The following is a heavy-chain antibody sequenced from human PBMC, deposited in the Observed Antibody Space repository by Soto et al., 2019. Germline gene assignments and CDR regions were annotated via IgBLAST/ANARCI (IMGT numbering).Heavy chain of an antibody. CDR1: GYTFTSYG. D-gene: IGHD4-17*01. CDR2: ISAYNGNT. Sequence: QVQLVQSGAEVKKPGASVKVSCKASGYTFTSYGICWVRQAPGQGLEWMGWISAYNGNTNYAQKPPARVTMTTDPFTSTAYMELRSLRSDDTAVYYFARDSDYPLNWFDPWGQGTLVTVSS. J-gene: IGHJ5*02. CDR3: ARDSDYPLNWFDP. V-gene: IGHV1-18*01.